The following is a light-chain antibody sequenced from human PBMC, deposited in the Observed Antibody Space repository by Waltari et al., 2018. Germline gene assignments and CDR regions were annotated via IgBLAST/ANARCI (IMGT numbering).Light chain of an antibody. CDR3: QQYAITPRT. Sequence: DIVMTQSPDSLAVSLGERATINCKSSQSVLYSPNNKNCLAWFQQKPGQPPKLLIYWASTRESGVPHRFRGSGSVTDFTLTISSLQAEDVAIYYCQQYAITPRTFGQGTKLEIK. CDR2: WAS. V-gene: IGKV4-1*01. CDR1: QSVLYSPNNKNC. J-gene: IGKJ2*02.